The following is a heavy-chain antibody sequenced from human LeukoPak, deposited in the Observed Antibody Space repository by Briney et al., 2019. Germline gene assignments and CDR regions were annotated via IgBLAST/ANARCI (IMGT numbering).Heavy chain of an antibody. J-gene: IGHJ4*02. Sequence: SETLSLTCTVSGDSINSGGYYWSWIRQPPGKGLEWIGYTYHSGSTYYNPSLKSRVTISVDRSKNQFSLKLSSVTAADTAVYYCARSVDYGGTAAYFDYWGQGTLVTVSS. CDR3: ARSVDYGGTAAYFDY. CDR1: GDSINSGGYY. V-gene: IGHV4-30-2*01. D-gene: IGHD4-23*01. CDR2: TYHSGST.